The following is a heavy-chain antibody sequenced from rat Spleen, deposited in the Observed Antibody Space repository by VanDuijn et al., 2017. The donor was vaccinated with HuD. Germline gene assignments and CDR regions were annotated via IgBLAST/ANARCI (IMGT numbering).Heavy chain of an antibody. Sequence: EVQLVESDGGLVQPGRSLKLSCAASGFTFSDYYMAWVRQAPTKGLEWVASISYEGSSPYYGDSVKGRFTISRDNAKSTLKLQMYSLMSEDTATYYCARHQANYGYDLNWFAYWGQGTLVTVSS. V-gene: IGHV5-22*01. CDR2: ISYEGSSP. D-gene: IGHD1-7*01. CDR3: ARHQANYGYDLNWFAY. CDR1: GFTFSDYY. J-gene: IGHJ3*01.